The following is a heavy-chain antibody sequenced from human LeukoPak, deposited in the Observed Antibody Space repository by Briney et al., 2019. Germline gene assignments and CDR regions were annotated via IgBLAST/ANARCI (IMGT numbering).Heavy chain of an antibody. CDR2: INPSGGST. D-gene: IGHD1-26*01. V-gene: IGHV1-46*01. J-gene: IGHJ4*02. CDR3: ASTLVGATSFDY. CDR1: GYTFTSYY. Sequence: ASVKVSCKVSGYTFTSYYLHWVRQAPGQGLEWMGIINPSGGSTSYAQKFQGRVTMTRDMSTSTVYMELSSLRSEDTAVYYCASTLVGATSFDYWGQGTLVTVSS.